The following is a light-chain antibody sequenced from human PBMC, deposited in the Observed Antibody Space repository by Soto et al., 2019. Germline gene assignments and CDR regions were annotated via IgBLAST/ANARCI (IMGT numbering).Light chain of an antibody. Sequence: QSVLTQPPSASETPEQRVIISCSGGNSNIGTNSVSWYQHLPGTAPKLLIYNSYQRPAAVPDRFSGSKSGTSASLAISGLQSEDEANYYCVAWDDSLKTLLFGGGTKLTVL. CDR3: VAWDDSLKTLL. CDR2: NSY. V-gene: IGLV1-44*01. J-gene: IGLJ3*02. CDR1: NSNIGTNS.